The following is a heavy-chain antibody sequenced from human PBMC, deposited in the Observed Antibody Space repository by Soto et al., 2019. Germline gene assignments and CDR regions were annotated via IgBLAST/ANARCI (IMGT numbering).Heavy chain of an antibody. CDR3: GRREYADWFLHY. Sequence: PGGSLRLSWVGSGFIFSSYWIHRVRQVPGKGLMWIGRISNDGGTTKYADSVKGRFTISRDNAKNTLYLEMNSLRDEDTAVYYCGRREYADWFLHYWGQGVLVTVSS. CDR2: ISNDGGTT. V-gene: IGHV3-74*01. D-gene: IGHD3-9*01. CDR1: GFIFSSYW. J-gene: IGHJ4*02.